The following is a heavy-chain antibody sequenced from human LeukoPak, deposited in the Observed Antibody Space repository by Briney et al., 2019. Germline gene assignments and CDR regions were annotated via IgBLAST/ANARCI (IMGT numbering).Heavy chain of an antibody. CDR1: GFTFSSYG. Sequence: GGSLRLSCSASGFTFSSYGMHWVRQAPGKGLEWVAFIRYDGSNKYYADSVKGRFTISRDNSKNTLYLQMNSLRAEDTAVYYCAKDPYMFSVLYYFDYWGQGTLVTVSS. CDR2: IRYDGSNK. CDR3: AKDPYMFSVLYYFDY. D-gene: IGHD2-15*01. J-gene: IGHJ4*02. V-gene: IGHV3-30*02.